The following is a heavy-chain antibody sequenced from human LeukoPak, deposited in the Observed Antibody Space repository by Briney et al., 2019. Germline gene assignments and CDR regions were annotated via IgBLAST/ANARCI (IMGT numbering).Heavy chain of an antibody. Sequence: PGRSLRLSCAASGFTFSSYGIHWVRQAPGKGLEWVAVIWYDGSNKYCADSVKGRFTISRDNSKNTLYLQMNSLRAEDTAVYYCARDSSGDYLDYWGQGTLVTVSS. CDR2: IWYDGSNK. J-gene: IGHJ4*02. D-gene: IGHD4-17*01. CDR1: GFTFSSYG. V-gene: IGHV3-33*01. CDR3: ARDSSGDYLDY.